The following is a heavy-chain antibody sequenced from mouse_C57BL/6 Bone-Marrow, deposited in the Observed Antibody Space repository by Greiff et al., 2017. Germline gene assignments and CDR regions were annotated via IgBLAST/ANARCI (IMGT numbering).Heavy chain of an antibody. Sequence: EVMLVESGPVLVKPGASVKMSCKASGYTFTDYYMNWVKQSHGKSLEWIGVINPYNGGTSYNQKFKGKATLTVDKSSSTAYMELNSLTSEDSAVYYCARGLYYFDYWGQGTTLTVSS. CDR1: GYTFTDYY. CDR3: ARGLYYFDY. V-gene: IGHV1-19*01. J-gene: IGHJ2*01. CDR2: INPYNGGT. D-gene: IGHD6-1*01.